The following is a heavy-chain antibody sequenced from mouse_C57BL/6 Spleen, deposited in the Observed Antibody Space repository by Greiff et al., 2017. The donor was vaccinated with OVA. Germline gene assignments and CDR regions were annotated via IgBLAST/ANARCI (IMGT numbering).Heavy chain of an antibody. CDR1: GFSFNTYA. V-gene: IGHV10-1*01. Sequence: EVQRVESGGGLVQPKGSLKLSCAASGFSFNTYAMNWVRQAPGKGLEWVARIRSKSNNYATYYADSVKDRFTISRDDSESMLYLQMNNSKTDDTATYYCVSPQTAQATWFADWGQGTLVTVSA. J-gene: IGHJ3*01. D-gene: IGHD3-2*02. CDR3: VSPQTAQATWFAD. CDR2: IRSKSNNYAT.